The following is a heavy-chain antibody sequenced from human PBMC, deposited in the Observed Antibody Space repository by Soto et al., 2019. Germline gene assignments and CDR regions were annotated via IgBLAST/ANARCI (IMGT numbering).Heavy chain of an antibody. V-gene: IGHV1-18*04. Sequence: ASVKVCCKASGYAFTGYYMHWVRHAPGQGLEWMGWISAYNGNTNYAQKLKGRVTMTTDTSTSTAYMELRSLRSDDTAVYYCARDFGPYDSSGYWNDYYYYGMDVWGQGTTVTVSS. CDR2: ISAYNGNT. CDR1: GYAFTGYY. D-gene: IGHD3-22*01. CDR3: ARDFGPYDSSGYWNDYYYYGMDV. J-gene: IGHJ6*02.